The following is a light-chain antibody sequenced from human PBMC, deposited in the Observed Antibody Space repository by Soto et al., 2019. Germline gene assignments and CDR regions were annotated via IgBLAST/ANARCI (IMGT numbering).Light chain of an antibody. Sequence: VMTQSPATLSVSPGERVTFSCRASQSVTTNLAWYQHKPGQSPRRLISDASTGASGIPPRFSGSGSGTEFTLTIDRLQSADFAVYYCQHYDRWQVTFGGGRKVDIX. CDR2: DAS. V-gene: IGKV3-15*01. J-gene: IGKJ4*01. CDR1: QSVTTN. CDR3: QHYDRWQVT.